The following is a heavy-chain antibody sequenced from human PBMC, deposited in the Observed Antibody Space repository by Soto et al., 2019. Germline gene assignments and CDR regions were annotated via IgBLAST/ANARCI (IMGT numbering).Heavy chain of an antibody. J-gene: IGHJ4*02. CDR3: ATLYMVRGVRTFDY. D-gene: IGHD3-10*01. Sequence: QVQLQESGPGLVKPSQTLSLTCTVSGGSISSGGYYWSWSRQHPGKGLEWIGYIYYTGSTYYNPSLKSRVTISVDTSKNQFSLKLSSVTAADTAVYYCATLYMVRGVRTFDYWGQGTLVTVSS. CDR2: IYYTGST. V-gene: IGHV4-31*03. CDR1: GGSISSGGYY.